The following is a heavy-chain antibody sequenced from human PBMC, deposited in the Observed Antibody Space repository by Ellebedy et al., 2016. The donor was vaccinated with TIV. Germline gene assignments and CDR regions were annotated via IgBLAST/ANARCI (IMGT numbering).Heavy chain of an antibody. J-gene: IGHJ4*02. CDR2: ITNNGGRT. CDR1: GFTFSSYA. V-gene: IGHV3-64*02. CDR3: ARGDGYDFWSGYYTLDN. D-gene: IGHD3-3*01. Sequence: PGGSLRLSCAASGFTFSSYAMHWVRQAPGKGLEYVSGITNNGGRTYDADSVKGRFTISRDNSKNTLYLHMGSLRPEDMAVYYCARGDGYDFWSGYYTLDNWGQGTLVIVSS.